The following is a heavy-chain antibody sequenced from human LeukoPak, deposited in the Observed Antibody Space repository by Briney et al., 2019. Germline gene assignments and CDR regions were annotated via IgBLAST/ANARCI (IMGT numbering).Heavy chain of an antibody. CDR1: GFTFSSYA. Sequence: GGSLRLSCAASGFTFSSYAMSWVRQAPGKGLEWVSDISGSGGSTYYADSVKGRFTISRDNSKNTLYLQMNSLRAEDTAVYYCAKSHDSSGAFDIWGQGTMVTVSS. V-gene: IGHV3-23*01. CDR3: AKSHDSSGAFDI. CDR2: ISGSGGST. D-gene: IGHD3-22*01. J-gene: IGHJ3*02.